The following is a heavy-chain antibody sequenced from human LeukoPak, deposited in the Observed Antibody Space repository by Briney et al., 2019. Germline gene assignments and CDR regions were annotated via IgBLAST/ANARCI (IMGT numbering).Heavy chain of an antibody. CDR3: ARVNCSSTSCRSKFLDY. CDR1: GYTFTNYD. J-gene: IGHJ4*02. V-gene: IGHV1-8*01. Sequence: ASVKVSCKSSGYTFTNYDINWVRQAPAQGLEWMGWVNPNNANTGYAKKFQGRVTMTRNTSISTAYMELSSLRAEDTAVYYCARVNCSSTSCRSKFLDYWGQGTLVTVSS. CDR2: VNPNNANT. D-gene: IGHD2-2*01.